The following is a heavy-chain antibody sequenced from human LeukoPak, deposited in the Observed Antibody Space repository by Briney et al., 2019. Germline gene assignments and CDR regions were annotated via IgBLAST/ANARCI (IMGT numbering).Heavy chain of an antibody. CDR2: IIPIFGTA. CDR1: GGTFSTYA. D-gene: IGHD6-19*01. V-gene: IGHV1-69*01. Sequence: SVKVSCKASGGTFSTYAISWVRQAPGQGLEWMGGIIPIFGTANYAQKFQGRVTITADESTSTAYMELSSLRSEDTAVYYCARRVYSSEAWDYWGQGTLVTVSS. J-gene: IGHJ4*02. CDR3: ARRVYSSEAWDY.